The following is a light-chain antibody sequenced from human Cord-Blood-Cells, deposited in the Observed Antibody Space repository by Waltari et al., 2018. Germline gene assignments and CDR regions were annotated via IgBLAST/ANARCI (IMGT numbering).Light chain of an antibody. V-gene: IGKV3-15*01. CDR1: QSVSSN. CDR3: QQYNNWPPLT. CDR2: GAS. J-gene: IGKJ4*01. Sequence: EIVMTQSPATLSVSPGDRATLSCRASQSVSSNLAWYQQKPGQAPRLLIYGASTRATGIPARYSGSESGTEFTLTISTLQSEHFAVYYCQQYNNWPPLTFGGGTKVEIK.